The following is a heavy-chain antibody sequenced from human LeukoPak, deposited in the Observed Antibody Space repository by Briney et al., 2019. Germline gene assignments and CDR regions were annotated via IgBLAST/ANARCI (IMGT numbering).Heavy chain of an antibody. Sequence: GGSLRLSCAASGFTFSSYAMSWVRQAPGKGLEWVSAISGSGGSAYYADSVKGRFTISRDNSKNTLYLQMNSLRAEDTVVYYCAVRRYDFWSGYYNFDYWGQGTLVTVSS. J-gene: IGHJ4*02. CDR2: ISGSGGSA. D-gene: IGHD3-3*01. CDR1: GFTFSSYA. V-gene: IGHV3-23*01. CDR3: AVRRYDFWSGYYNFDY.